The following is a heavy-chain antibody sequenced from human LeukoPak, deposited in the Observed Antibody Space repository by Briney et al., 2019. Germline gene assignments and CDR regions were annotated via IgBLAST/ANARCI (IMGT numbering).Heavy chain of an antibody. CDR1: GFTFSSYS. J-gene: IGHJ4*02. V-gene: IGHV3-21*01. CDR3: ARVLEKDIVVVVAAFGY. CDR2: ISSSSSYI. D-gene: IGHD2-15*01. Sequence: GGSLRLSCAASGFTFSSYSMNWVRQAPGKGLEWVSSISSSSSYIYYADSVKGRFTISRDNAKNSLYLQMNSLRAEDTAVYYCARVLEKDIVVVVAAFGYWGQGTLVTVSS.